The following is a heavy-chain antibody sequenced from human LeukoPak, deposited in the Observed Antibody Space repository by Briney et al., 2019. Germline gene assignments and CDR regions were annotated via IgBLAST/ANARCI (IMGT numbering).Heavy chain of an antibody. CDR2: INPNGITT. Sequence: ASVTVSCKASGYTFTSYYMHWVRQAPGQGPEWMGVINPNGITTTYAQRFQGRVTMTRDMSTSTVYMELSSLRSEDTAVYYCARGWTISSGSYYRFWGQGTLVTVSS. J-gene: IGHJ4*02. CDR3: ARGWTISSGSYYRF. CDR1: GYTFTSYY. D-gene: IGHD3-10*01. V-gene: IGHV1-46*01.